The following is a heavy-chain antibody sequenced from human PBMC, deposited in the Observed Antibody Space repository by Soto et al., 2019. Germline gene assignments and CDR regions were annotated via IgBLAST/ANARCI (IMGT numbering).Heavy chain of an antibody. V-gene: IGHV1-69*06. J-gene: IGHJ6*02. CDR3: ARDSPAIITMIVVAGPYYYYVMDV. D-gene: IGHD3-22*01. Sequence: SLKVSCKASGGTFSGYAISWGRHAPGQGLEWMGGIIPIFGTANYAQKFQGRVTITADKSTSTAYMELSSLRSEDTAVYYCARDSPAIITMIVVAGPYYYYVMDVWGQGTTVTVSS. CDR1: GGTFSGYA. CDR2: IIPIFGTA.